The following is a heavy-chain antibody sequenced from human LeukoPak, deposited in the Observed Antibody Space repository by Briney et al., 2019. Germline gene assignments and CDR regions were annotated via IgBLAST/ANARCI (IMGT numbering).Heavy chain of an antibody. D-gene: IGHD4-17*01. CDR3: ARDDYGDQTDY. CDR1: GFTVSSSY. J-gene: IGHJ4*02. V-gene: IGHV3-66*01. Sequence: QSGGSLTLSCAASGFTVSSSYMSWVRQAPGKGLKWVAAIYRGGSRYYADSVKGRFTISRDNSKNTLYLQMNSLKAEDTGVYYCARDDYGDQTDYWGQGILVTVSS. CDR2: IYRGGSR.